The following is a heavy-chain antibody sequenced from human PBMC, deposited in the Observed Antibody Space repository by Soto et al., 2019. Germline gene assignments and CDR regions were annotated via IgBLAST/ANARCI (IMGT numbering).Heavy chain of an antibody. V-gene: IGHV4-38-2*02. CDR2: IYPSVSS. CDR3: AREKVGTTFFAN. J-gene: IGHJ1*01. Sequence: SETLCRTCRFAGFSISRGYYWIWVRQPPGKGLEWIGSIYPSVSSYHNPSLATRLRLSIDTSKNQFTLNLTSVTAADTALYFCAREKVGTTFFANWGQGIQVTVSS. CDR1: GFSISRGYY. D-gene: IGHD1-1*01.